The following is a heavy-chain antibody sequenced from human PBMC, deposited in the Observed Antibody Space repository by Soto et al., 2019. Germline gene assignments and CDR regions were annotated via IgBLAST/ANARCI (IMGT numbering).Heavy chain of an antibody. CDR3: ARGRNGDY. J-gene: IGHJ4*02. CDR2: ISAHNGNT. D-gene: IGHD1-1*01. CDR1: GYGFTTYG. V-gene: IGHV1-18*01. Sequence: QVHLVQSGAEVKKPGASVKVSCKGSGYGFTTYGITWVRQAPGQGLEWMAWISAHNGNTNYAQKLQGRVTVTRDTSTGTPSMELRSLRAGDRAVYYCARGRNGDYWGQGALVTVSS.